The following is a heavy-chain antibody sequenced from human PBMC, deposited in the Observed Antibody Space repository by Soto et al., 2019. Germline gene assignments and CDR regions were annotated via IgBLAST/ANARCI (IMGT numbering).Heavy chain of an antibody. D-gene: IGHD4-17*01. Sequence: HLQLQESGPGLVKSSETLSLTCAVSGGSITSSGFWWSWIRQPPGKGLEWIATIYDTGNTFYNPSLRSRVPISAATSRNQFALSLISVTAAATAVYCCANRAHGDPFDPWAQGPLLTVSS. CDR1: GGSITSSGFW. J-gene: IGHJ5*02. V-gene: IGHV4-39*01. CDR2: IYDTGNT. CDR3: ANRAHGDPFDP.